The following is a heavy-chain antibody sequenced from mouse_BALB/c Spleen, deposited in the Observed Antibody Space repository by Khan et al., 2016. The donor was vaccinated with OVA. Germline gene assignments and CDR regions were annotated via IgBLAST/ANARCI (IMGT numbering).Heavy chain of an antibody. CDR2: ILPGSNST. J-gene: IGHJ3*01. D-gene: IGHD1-1*01. Sequence: QVQLKQSGAELMKPGASVKISCKPTGYTFSSYWIEWVKQRPGHGLEWIGEILPGSNSTNYNERFQGKATITADTSSNTAYMQLSSLTSEDSAIYYCARGNYYGSTSWFGYWGQGNLVTVSA. V-gene: IGHV1-9*01. CDR3: ARGNYYGSTSWFGY. CDR1: GYTFSSYW.